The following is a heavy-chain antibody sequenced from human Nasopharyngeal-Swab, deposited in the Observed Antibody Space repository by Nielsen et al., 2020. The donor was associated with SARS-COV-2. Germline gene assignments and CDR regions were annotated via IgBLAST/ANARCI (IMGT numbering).Heavy chain of an antibody. CDR3: ASGGAPYYFDY. D-gene: IGHD3-16*01. CDR2: IYYSGST. V-gene: IGHV4-39*07. Sequence: SETLSLTCTVSGGSISSSSYYWGWIRQPPGKGLEWIGSIYYSGSTYYNPSLKSRVTISVDTSKNQFSLKLSSVTAADTAVYYCASGGAPYYFDYWGQGTLVTVSS. J-gene: IGHJ4*02. CDR1: GGSISSSSYY.